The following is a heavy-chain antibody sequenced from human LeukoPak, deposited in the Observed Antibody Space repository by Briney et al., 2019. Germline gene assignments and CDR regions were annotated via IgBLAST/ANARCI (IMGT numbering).Heavy chain of an antibody. CDR2: ISSSGSTI. V-gene: IGHV3-11*04. CDR3: AKDPTSSGRRYFDY. CDR1: GFTFSDYY. Sequence: GGSLRLSCAASGFTFSDYYMSWIRQAPGKGLEWVSYISSSGSTIYYADSVKGRFTISRDNAKNSLYLQMNSLRAEDTAVYYCAKDPTSSGRRYFDYWGQGTLVTVSS. J-gene: IGHJ4*02. D-gene: IGHD6-19*01.